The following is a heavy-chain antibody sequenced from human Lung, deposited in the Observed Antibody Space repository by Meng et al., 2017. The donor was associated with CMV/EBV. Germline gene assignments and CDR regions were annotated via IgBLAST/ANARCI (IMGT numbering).Heavy chain of an antibody. CDR2: IYVSKNT. D-gene: IGHD3-9*01. CDR1: GVSVTYNSYY. CDR3: ARDRAWLGRDAFDF. J-gene: IGHJ3*01. Sequence: SETLSLXCTVSGVSVTYNSYYWSWLRQSPGKGLEWIGYIYVSKNTKYNPSLQSRVTMSVDTNKNQVFLKLGSVTAAGTAVYYCARDRAWLGRDAFDFLGQGXVVTVSS. V-gene: IGHV4-61*01.